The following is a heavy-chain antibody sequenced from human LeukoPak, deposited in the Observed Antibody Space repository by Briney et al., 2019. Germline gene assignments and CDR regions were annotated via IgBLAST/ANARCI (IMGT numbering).Heavy chain of an antibody. D-gene: IGHD3-10*02. V-gene: IGHV3-48*04. CDR2: ISSSGSTI. CDR3: ARSVLAYYYYYMDV. CDR1: GFTFSSYW. Sequence: GGSLRLSCAASGFTFSSYWTHWVRQAPGKGLEWVSYISSSGSTIYYADSMKGRFTISRDNAKNSLYLQMNSLRAEDTAVYYCARSVLAYYYYYMDVWGKGTTVTISS. J-gene: IGHJ6*03.